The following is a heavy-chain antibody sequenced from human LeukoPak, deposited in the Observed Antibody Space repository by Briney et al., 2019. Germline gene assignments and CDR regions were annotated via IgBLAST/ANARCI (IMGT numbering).Heavy chain of an antibody. Sequence: SETLSLTCTVSGGSISSYYWSWIRQPPGKGLEWIGYIYYSGSTNYNPSLKSRVTISVDTSKNQFSLKLSSVTAADTAVYYCARDPSGSYGGDFDYWGQGTLVTVSS. CDR1: GGSISSYY. V-gene: IGHV4-59*01. CDR3: ARDPSGSYGGDFDY. J-gene: IGHJ4*02. CDR2: IYYSGST. D-gene: IGHD1-26*01.